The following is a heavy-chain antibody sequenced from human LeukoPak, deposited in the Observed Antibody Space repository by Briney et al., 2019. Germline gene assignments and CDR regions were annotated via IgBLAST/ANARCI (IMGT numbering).Heavy chain of an antibody. CDR1: GYTFSSFW. Sequence: GGSLRLSCAGSGYTFSSFWMHWVRQVPGKGLVWVSRINTDGSITSHADSVKGRFTISRDNSKNTLYLQMNSLRTEDTAVYYCAKAATKGYYYDTTGDWGQGTLVTVSS. V-gene: IGHV3-74*01. CDR3: AKAATKGYYYDTTGD. J-gene: IGHJ4*02. CDR2: INTDGSIT. D-gene: IGHD3-22*01.